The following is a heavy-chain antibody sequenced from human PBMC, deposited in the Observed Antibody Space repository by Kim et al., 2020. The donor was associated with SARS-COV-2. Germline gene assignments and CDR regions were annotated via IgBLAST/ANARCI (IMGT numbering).Heavy chain of an antibody. Sequence: GESLKISCQGSGYYFPTYWIAWVRQMPGKGLEWMGIIYPGDSDTRYSPSFQGQVIISADKSISTAYLQWSSLKASDTAIYYCARPRHDNSYYYMDVWGKGTTVTVS. CDR1: GYYFPTYW. CDR3: ARPRHDNSYYYMDV. D-gene: IGHD3-22*01. CDR2: IYPGDSDT. V-gene: IGHV5-51*01. J-gene: IGHJ6*03.